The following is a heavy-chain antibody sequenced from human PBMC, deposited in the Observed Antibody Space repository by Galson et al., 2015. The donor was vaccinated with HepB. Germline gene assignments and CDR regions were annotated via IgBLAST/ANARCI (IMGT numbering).Heavy chain of an antibody. V-gene: IGHV1-2*02. CDR1: GYTFTGYY. CDR3: ATRSTFGVVISY. Sequence: SVKVSCKAPGYTFTGYYMHWVRQAPGQGLEWMGWINPNSGDTVYAQKFQGRVTMTRDTSISTAYMELSRLRSDDTAIYYCATRSTFGVVISYWGQGTLVTVSS. CDR2: INPNSGDT. J-gene: IGHJ4*02. D-gene: IGHD3-3*01.